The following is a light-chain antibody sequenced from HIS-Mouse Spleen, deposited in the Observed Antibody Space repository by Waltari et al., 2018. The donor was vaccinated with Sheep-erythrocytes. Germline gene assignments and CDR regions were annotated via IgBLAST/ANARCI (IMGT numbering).Light chain of an antibody. V-gene: IGKV1-5*03. CDR2: KAS. Sequence: DIQMTQSPSTLSASVGDRVTITCRASQGISSWLAWYQPKPGKAAKPLIYKASSLESGVPSRFSGSGAGTEFTLTISSLQRDDFATYCCQQYNSYPWTFGQGTKVEIK. CDR3: QQYNSYPWT. CDR1: QGISSW. J-gene: IGKJ1*01.